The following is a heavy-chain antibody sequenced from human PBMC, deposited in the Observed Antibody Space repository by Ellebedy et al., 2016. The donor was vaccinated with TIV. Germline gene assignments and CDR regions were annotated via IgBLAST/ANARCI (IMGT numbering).Heavy chain of an antibody. D-gene: IGHD2-2*01. CDR3: AKASSKSGNTNYYFDS. V-gene: IGHV3-53*01. J-gene: IGHJ4*02. CDR2: IYSGGDI. CDR1: GLTVTTNY. Sequence: PGGSLRLSCAASGLTVTTNYMSWVRQAPGKGLEWVSVIYSGGDIHYSDSVKGRFTISRDNSKNTLSLQMNSLRAEDTAVYYCAKASSKSGNTNYYFDSWGQGTLVTVSS.